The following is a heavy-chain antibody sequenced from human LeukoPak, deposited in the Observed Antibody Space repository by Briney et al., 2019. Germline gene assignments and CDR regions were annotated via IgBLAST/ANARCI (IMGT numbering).Heavy chain of an antibody. Sequence: GGSLRLSCAASGFTFKNYAMNWVRQAPGKGLEWVSSISGDSSDIYYADSVMGRSTISRDNAKNSVYLQINSLRAEDTAIYYCARRGYSDSSGYDYWGQGTLVTVSS. V-gene: IGHV3-21*01. CDR1: GFTFKNYA. D-gene: IGHD3-22*01. CDR2: ISGDSSDI. CDR3: ARRGYSDSSGYDY. J-gene: IGHJ4*02.